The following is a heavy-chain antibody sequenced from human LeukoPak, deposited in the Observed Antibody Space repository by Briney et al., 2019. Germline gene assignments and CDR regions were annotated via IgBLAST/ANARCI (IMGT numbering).Heavy chain of an antibody. D-gene: IGHD4-17*01. CDR2: IYYSGST. CDR1: VGYISSHY. V-gene: IGHV4-59*11. CDR3: ARGGYGDYVDY. Sequence: SETLCLTCTVSVGYISSHYWSWIRQPPWKGLEWIGYIYYSGSTNYNPSLKSRVTISVDTSKNQFSLKLSSVTAADTAVYYCARGGYGDYVDYWGQGTLVTVSS. J-gene: IGHJ4*02.